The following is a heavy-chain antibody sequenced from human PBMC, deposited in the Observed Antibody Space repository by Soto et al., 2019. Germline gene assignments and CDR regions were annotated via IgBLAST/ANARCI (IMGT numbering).Heavy chain of an antibody. D-gene: IGHD4-17*01. CDR1: GFTFSNAW. CDR2: IKSKTDGGTT. Sequence: TGGSLRLSCAASGFTFSNAWMSWVRQAPGKGLEWVGRIKSKTDGGTTDYAAPVKGRFTISRDDSKNTLYLQMNSLKTEDTAVYYCTTDFPYGDYLTSYYYYGMDVWGQGTTVTVSS. CDR3: TTDFPYGDYLTSYYYYGMDV. J-gene: IGHJ6*02. V-gene: IGHV3-15*01.